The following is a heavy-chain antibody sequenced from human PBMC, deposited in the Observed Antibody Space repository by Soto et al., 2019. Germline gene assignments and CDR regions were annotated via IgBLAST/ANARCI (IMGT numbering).Heavy chain of an antibody. CDR3: ARDGGIAARPGYYYYYGMDV. CDR2: ISSSSSYI. D-gene: IGHD6-6*01. V-gene: IGHV3-21*01. CDR1: GFTFSSYS. Sequence: SGGSLRLSCAASGFTFSSYSMNWVRQAPGKGLEWVSSISSSSSYIYYADSVKGRFTISRDNAKNSLYLQMNSLRAEDTAVYYCARDGGIAARPGYYYYYGMDVWGQGTTVTVSS. J-gene: IGHJ6*02.